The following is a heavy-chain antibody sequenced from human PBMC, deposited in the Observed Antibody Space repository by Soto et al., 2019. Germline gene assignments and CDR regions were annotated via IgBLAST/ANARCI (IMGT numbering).Heavy chain of an antibody. CDR1: GYSVSSGYY. V-gene: IGHV4-38-2*01. CDR2: ISHSGTT. D-gene: IGHD2-21*02. Sequence: SETLSLTGAVSGYSVSSGYYWGCIRQPPGRGLEWIGSISHSGTTYYNPSLRSRVTISIDTSNNQFSLKLSSVTAADTAVYYCARASGGNSGWGHWSDPWGQGTLVTVSS. J-gene: IGHJ5*02. CDR3: ARASGGNSGWGHWSDP.